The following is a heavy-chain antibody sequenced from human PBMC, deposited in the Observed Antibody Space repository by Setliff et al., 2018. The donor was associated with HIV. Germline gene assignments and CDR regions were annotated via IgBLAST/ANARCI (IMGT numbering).Heavy chain of an antibody. CDR1: GYTFSNYG. Sequence: SVKVSCKASGYTFSNYGINWVRQAPGQGLEWMGRIIPIFGTANYAQKFQGRVTITADKSTSTAYMELSSLRSDDTAMYFCVREEDSPSYWGQGTLVTVSS. V-gene: IGHV1-69*06. D-gene: IGHD3-22*01. J-gene: IGHJ4*02. CDR2: IIPIFGTA. CDR3: VREEDSPSY.